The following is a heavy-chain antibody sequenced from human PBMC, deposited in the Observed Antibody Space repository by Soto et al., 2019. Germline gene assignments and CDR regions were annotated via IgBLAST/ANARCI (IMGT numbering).Heavy chain of an antibody. V-gene: IGHV5-51*01. CDR1: GYSFTSYW. D-gene: IGHD5-18*01. CDR2: IYPGDSDT. Sequence: PGESLKISCKGSGYSFTSYWIGWVRQMPGKGLGWMGIIYPGDSDTRYSPSFQGQVTISADKSISTAYLQWSSLKASDTAMYYCARGRYSYGLDNAFDIWGQGTMVTVSS. CDR3: ARGRYSYGLDNAFDI. J-gene: IGHJ3*02.